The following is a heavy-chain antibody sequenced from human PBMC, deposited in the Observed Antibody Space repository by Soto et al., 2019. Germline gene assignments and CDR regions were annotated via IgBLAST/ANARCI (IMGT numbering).Heavy chain of an antibody. CDR2: INSDGSST. D-gene: IGHD6-13*01. CDR1: GFTFRSYW. V-gene: IGHV3-74*01. J-gene: IGHJ4*02. Sequence: GGSLILSCAASGFTFRSYWMHWVRQAPGKGLVWVSRINSDGSSTSYADSVKGRFTISRDNAKNTLYLQMNSLRAEDTAVYYCAREYSSSRYFDYWGQGTLVTVSS. CDR3: AREYSSSRYFDY.